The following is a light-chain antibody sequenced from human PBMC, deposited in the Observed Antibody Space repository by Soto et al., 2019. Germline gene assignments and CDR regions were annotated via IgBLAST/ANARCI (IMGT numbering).Light chain of an antibody. CDR3: GTWDSSLSAYV. CDR1: SSNIGNNY. Sequence: QSVLTQPPSVSAAPGQKVTISCSGSSSNIGNNYVSWYQQLPGTAPKLLIYENNKRPSGIPDRFSGSKSGTSATLGITGLQTGDEADYYCGTWDSSLSAYVFGTGNKVTVI. CDR2: ENN. V-gene: IGLV1-51*02. J-gene: IGLJ1*01.